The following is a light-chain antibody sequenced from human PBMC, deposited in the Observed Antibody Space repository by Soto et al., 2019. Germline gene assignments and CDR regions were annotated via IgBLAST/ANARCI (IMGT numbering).Light chain of an antibody. CDR2: SAS. J-gene: IGKJ4*01. CDR1: QGVSSN. CDR3: QQTYTTPLT. Sequence: DIHMTQSPSSLSASVGHRVTICCRASQGVSSNLQWYQQKQGRAPKLLTHSASTLQSGVPSRFTGTRYGTDFNLTISSLQTEDFATYFCQQTYTTPLTFGGGTKVDIK. V-gene: IGKV1-39*01.